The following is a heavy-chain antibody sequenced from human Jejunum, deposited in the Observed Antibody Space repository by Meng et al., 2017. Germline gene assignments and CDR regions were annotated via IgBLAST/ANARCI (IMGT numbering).Heavy chain of an antibody. CDR3: VREKRRTYYFDY. Sequence: QVQLQESGPGLVKPSETLSLTCTVSGGSTISSGYYWGWIRQPPGKGLEWIGYIYYSGATYSNPSLKSRATISIDTSKNQFSLRLTSVTAADTAVYYCVREKRRTYYFDYWGQGTLVTVSS. D-gene: IGHD3-16*01. CDR2: IYYSGAT. J-gene: IGHJ4*02. CDR1: GGSTISSGYY. V-gene: IGHV4-30-4*08.